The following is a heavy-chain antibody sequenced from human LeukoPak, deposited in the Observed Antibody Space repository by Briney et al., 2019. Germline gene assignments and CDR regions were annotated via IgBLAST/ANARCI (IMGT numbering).Heavy chain of an antibody. CDR3: ASRVSPRTHSYGRGSYYRVWFDP. CDR2: IYYSGST. D-gene: IGHD3-10*01. CDR1: RGSISMSSYY. V-gene: IGHV4-39*01. Sequence: PSETLSLTCTVSRGSISMSSYYCEWIRQPPGKGLEWIGSIYYSGSTYYNPSLKSRVTISVDTSKNQFSLKRHSVTAADTAVYYRASRVSPRTHSYGRGSYYRVWFDPWGQGTLVTDSS. J-gene: IGHJ5*02.